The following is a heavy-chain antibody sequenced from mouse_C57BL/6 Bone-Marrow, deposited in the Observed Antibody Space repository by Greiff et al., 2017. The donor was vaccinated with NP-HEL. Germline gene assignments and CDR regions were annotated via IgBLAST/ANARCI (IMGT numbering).Heavy chain of an antibody. V-gene: IGHV1-50*01. J-gene: IGHJ3*01. D-gene: IGHD1-1*01. CDR3: AGSSYRFAY. CDR2: IDPSDSYT. CDR1: GYTFTSYW. Sequence: VQLQQSGAELVKPGASVKLSCKASGYTFTSYWMPWVKQRTGQGLEWIGEIDPSDSYTNYNQKFKGKATLTVDTSSSTAYMQLSSLTSEDSAVYYCAGSSYRFAYWGQGTLVTVSA.